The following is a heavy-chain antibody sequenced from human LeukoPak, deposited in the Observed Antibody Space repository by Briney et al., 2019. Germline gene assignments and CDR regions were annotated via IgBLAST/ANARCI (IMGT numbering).Heavy chain of an antibody. CDR2: INPNSGGT. J-gene: IGHJ4*02. CDR1: GYTFTDYY. CDR3: ARARRWLQLFDY. Sequence: ASVKVSCKASGYTFTDYYMHWVRQAPGQGLEWMGWINPNSGGTNYTQNFQGRVTMTRDTSISTAYMALSRLRSDDTAVYYCARARRWLQLFDYWGQGTLVTVSS. V-gene: IGHV1-2*02. D-gene: IGHD5-24*01.